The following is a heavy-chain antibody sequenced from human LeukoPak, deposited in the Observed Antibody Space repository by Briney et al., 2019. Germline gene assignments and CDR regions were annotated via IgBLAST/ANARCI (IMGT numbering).Heavy chain of an antibody. Sequence: GASVKVSCKASGYTCTSYDINWVRQATGQGLEWMGWMNPNSGNTGYAQKFQGRVTMTRNTSISTAYMELSSLRSEDTAVYYCARGLWVSGIAAANRTPAGYWGQGTLVTVSS. V-gene: IGHV1-8*01. CDR2: MNPNSGNT. CDR1: GYTCTSYD. J-gene: IGHJ4*02. CDR3: ARGLWVSGIAAANRTPAGY. D-gene: IGHD6-13*01.